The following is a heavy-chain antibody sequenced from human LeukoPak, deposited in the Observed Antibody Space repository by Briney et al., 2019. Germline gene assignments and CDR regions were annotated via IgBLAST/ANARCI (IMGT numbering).Heavy chain of an antibody. CDR3: ARHVQAAAGLWWFDP. J-gene: IGHJ5*02. CDR2: ISSSSDYI. CDR1: GFTFSSYS. Sequence: GGSLRLSCAASGFTFSSYSMNWVRQAPGKGLEWVSSISSSSDYIYYADSVKGRFTISRDNAKNSLYLQMNSLRAEDTAVYYCARHVQAAAGLWWFDPWGQGTLVTVSS. V-gene: IGHV3-21*01. D-gene: IGHD6-13*01.